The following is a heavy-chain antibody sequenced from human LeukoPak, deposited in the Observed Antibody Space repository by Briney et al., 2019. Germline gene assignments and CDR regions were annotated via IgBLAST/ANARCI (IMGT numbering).Heavy chain of an antibody. D-gene: IGHD5-24*01. Sequence: SVKVSCKASGGTFSSYAISWVRQAPGQGLEWMGRIIPIFGTANYAQKFQGRVTITTDESTSTAYMELSSLRSEDTAVYYCATTGRRDGCNLGLIFDYWGQGTLVTVSS. CDR3: ATTGRRDGCNLGLIFDY. CDR1: GGTFSSYA. J-gene: IGHJ4*02. CDR2: IIPIFGTA. V-gene: IGHV1-69*05.